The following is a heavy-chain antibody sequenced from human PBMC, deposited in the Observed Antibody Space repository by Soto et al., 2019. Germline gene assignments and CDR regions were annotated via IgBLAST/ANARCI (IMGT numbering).Heavy chain of an antibody. CDR2: IYYSGST. Sequence: SETLSLTCTVSGGSISSSSYYWGWIRQPPGKGLEWIGSIYYSGSTYYNPSLKSRFTISVDTSKNRFSLKLSSVTAADTAVYYCARDSRRLRAYDILTGYPPYYYYGMDVWGQGTTVTVSS. V-gene: IGHV4-39*07. J-gene: IGHJ6*02. CDR1: GGSISSSSYY. CDR3: ARDSRRLRAYDILTGYPPYYYYGMDV. D-gene: IGHD3-9*01.